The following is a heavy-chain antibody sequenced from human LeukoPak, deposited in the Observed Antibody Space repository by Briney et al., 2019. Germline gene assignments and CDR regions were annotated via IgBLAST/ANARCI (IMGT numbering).Heavy chain of an antibody. CDR1: GYSISSGDY. D-gene: IGHD6-6*01. CDR2: IYDSGST. J-gene: IGHJ5*02. Sequence: PSETLSLTCTVSGYSISSGDYWGWVRPPPGEGPEWGGIIYDSGSTYYNPSLKSRVTISVDTSKTQFSMKLSSVTAADTAVYYCARVPHSSSSEWFDPWGQGTLVTVSS. CDR3: ARVPHSSSSEWFDP. V-gene: IGHV4-38-2*02.